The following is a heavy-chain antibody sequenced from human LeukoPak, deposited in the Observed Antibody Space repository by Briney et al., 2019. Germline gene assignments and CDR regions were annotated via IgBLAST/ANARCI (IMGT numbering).Heavy chain of an antibody. CDR1: GFTFSSYW. D-gene: IGHD5-18*01. J-gene: IGHJ6*03. Sequence: GGSLRLSCAASGFTFSSYWMHWVRQAPGKGLVWVSRINSGGSSTSYADSVKGRFTISRDNAKNTLYLQMNSLRAEDTAVYYCARARIQLWPYYYMDVWGKGTTVTVSS. V-gene: IGHV3-74*01. CDR2: INSGGSST. CDR3: ARARIQLWPYYYMDV.